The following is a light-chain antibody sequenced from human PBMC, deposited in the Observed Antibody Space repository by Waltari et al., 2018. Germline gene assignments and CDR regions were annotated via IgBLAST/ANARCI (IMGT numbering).Light chain of an antibody. CDR1: QDISSW. CDR3: QQVDSFPLT. Sequence: QTAPSPASVSASVGTRITNTCRASQDISSWLAWYQQKPGKAPKLLIYTASSLQSGVPSRFSGSGSGTAFTLTITSLQPEDFATYYCQQVDSFPLTFGGGTKVDIK. CDR2: TAS. V-gene: IGKV1-12*01. J-gene: IGKJ4*01.